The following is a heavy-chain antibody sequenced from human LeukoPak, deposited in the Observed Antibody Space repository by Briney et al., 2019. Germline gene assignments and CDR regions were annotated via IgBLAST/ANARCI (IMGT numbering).Heavy chain of an antibody. V-gene: IGHV3-23*01. CDR3: ASRDPCSGGVCYGLGY. CDR1: GFPFGICG. CDR2: FGDRGVSM. J-gene: IGHJ4*02. D-gene: IGHD2-15*01. Sequence: GGSLRLSCAASGFPFGICGMHWVRQAPGEGLEWVSGFGDRGVSMSDAASVKGRFTISRDNSKNTVYLQMNSLRVEDTAVYYCASRDPCSGGVCYGLGYWGQGTLVTVSS.